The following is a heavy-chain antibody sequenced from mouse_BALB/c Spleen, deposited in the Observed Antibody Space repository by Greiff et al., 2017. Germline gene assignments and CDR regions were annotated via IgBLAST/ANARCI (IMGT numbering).Heavy chain of an antibody. D-gene: IGHD2-3*01. CDR2: IDPSDSYT. Sequence: QVQLQQSGAELVKPGASVKLSCKASGYTFTSYWMHWVKQRPGQGLEWIGEIDPSDSYTNYNQKFKGKATLTVDKSSSTAYMQLSSLTSEDSAVYYCARKESIYDGYYLFAYWGQGTLVTVSA. V-gene: IGHV1-69*02. CDR1: GYTFTSYW. CDR3: ARKESIYDGYYLFAY. J-gene: IGHJ3*01.